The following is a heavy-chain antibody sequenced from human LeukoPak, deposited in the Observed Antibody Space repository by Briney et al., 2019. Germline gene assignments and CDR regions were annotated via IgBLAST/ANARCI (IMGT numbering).Heavy chain of an antibody. Sequence: ASVKVSCKASGGTFSSYAISWVRQAPGQGLEWMGGIIPIFGTANYAQKFQGRVTITTDESTSTAYMELSSLRSEDTAVYYCARAYPKDCSSTSCYRDDAFDIWGQGTMVTVSS. CDR1: GGTFSSYA. CDR2: IIPIFGTA. V-gene: IGHV1-69*05. CDR3: ARAYPKDCSSTSCYRDDAFDI. J-gene: IGHJ3*02. D-gene: IGHD2-2*02.